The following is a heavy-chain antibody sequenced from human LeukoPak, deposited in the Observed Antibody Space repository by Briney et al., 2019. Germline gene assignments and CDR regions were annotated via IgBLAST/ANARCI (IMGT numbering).Heavy chain of an antibody. CDR1: GFTFSSYT. CDR3: ARGVAGTGY. D-gene: IGHD6-19*01. V-gene: IGHV3-21*04. J-gene: IGHJ4*02. Sequence: PGGSLRLSCAASGFTFSSYTINWVRLAPGKGLEWVSSIGSSSTYIYYADSVKGRFTISRDNAKNSLYLQMNSLRAEDTAVYYCARGVAGTGYWGQGTLVTVSS. CDR2: IGSSSTYI.